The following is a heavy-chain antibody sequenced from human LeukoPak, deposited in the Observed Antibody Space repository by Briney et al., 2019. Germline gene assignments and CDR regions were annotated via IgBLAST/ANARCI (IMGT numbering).Heavy chain of an antibody. CDR2: ISWNSGSI. CDR3: AKVPPYSSGWYYFDY. CDR1: GFTFDDYA. Sequence: GGSLRLSCAASGFTFDDYAMHWVRHAPGKGLEWVSGISWNSGSIGYADSVKGRFTISRDDAKNSLYLQMNSLRAEDTALYYCAKVPPYSSGWYYFDYWGQGTLVTVSS. D-gene: IGHD6-19*01. V-gene: IGHV3-9*01. J-gene: IGHJ4*02.